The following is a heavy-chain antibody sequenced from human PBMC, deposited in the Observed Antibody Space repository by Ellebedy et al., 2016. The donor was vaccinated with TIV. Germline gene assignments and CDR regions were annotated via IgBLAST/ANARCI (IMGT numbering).Heavy chain of an antibody. CDR1: GDSITSDNW. CDR3: ARYNSQVGEHWFDP. Sequence: MPSETLSLTCVVSGDSITSDNWWGWIRLPPGKGLEWIGYIYYDGNTHYNPSLERRVTMSVDTSRNQFSLKLSSVTAMDTAVYYCARYNSQVGEHWFDPWGQGTLVTASS. CDR2: IYYDGNT. V-gene: IGHV4-28*01. D-gene: IGHD1-1*01. J-gene: IGHJ5*02.